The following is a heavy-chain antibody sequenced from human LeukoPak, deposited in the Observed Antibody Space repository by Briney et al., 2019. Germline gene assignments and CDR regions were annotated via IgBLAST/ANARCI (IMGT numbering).Heavy chain of an antibody. D-gene: IGHD3-22*01. CDR1: RFTVNNNY. Sequence: GSLRLSCAASRFTVNNNYMSWVRQAPGKGLEWVSVIYSSGSTYYADSVKGRFTISRDISKNSLYPQMTSLRAEDTAVYYCARDLGYYASSANWGQGTLVTVSS. CDR2: IYSSGST. J-gene: IGHJ4*02. V-gene: IGHV3-53*01. CDR3: ARDLGYYASSAN.